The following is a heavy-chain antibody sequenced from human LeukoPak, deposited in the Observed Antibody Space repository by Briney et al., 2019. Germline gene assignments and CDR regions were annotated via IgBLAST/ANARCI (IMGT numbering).Heavy chain of an antibody. CDR1: GVSISSSSYY. CDR2: IYSSGST. J-gene: IGHJ4*01. D-gene: IGHD6-25*01. V-gene: IGHV4-39*01. CDR3: AKSGGYGLIDY. Sequence: TSETLSLTCNVSGVSISSSSYYWGWIRQPPGKGLEWIGSIYSSGSTYYNSSLKSRVTISIDTSKNQVSLKMSSVTAADTAVYYCAKSGGYGLIDYWGQGTLVTVSS.